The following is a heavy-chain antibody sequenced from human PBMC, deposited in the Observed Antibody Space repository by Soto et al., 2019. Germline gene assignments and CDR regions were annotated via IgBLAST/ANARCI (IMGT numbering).Heavy chain of an antibody. CDR3: ARGRGDYYYHAMDV. J-gene: IGHJ6*02. CDR1: GFTFSSYS. Sequence: EVQLVESGGGWVQPGGSLRLSCAASGFTFSSYSMNWVRQAPGKGLEWISYISSSSRTKYNADSVKGRFTISRDDAKNSLYLQVNSLRDEDTAVYYCARGRGDYYYHAMDVWGQGTTVTVSS. V-gene: IGHV3-48*02. CDR2: ISSSSRTK.